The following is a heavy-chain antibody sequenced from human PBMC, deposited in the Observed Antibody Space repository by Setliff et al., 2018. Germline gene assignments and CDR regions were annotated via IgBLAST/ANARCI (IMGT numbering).Heavy chain of an antibody. CDR2: ISAYNGNA. D-gene: IGHD2-21*02. CDR3: ARSPPTVVVTTIQAIFDY. V-gene: IGHV1-18*01. Sequence: ASVKVSCKASGYTFTSYGISWVRQAPGQGLEWMGWISAYNGNASYAQKLQGRLTMTTDTSTSTAYMELRSLRSDDTAVYYCARSPPTVVVTTIQAIFDYWGQGTLVTVSS. CDR1: GYTFTSYG. J-gene: IGHJ4*02.